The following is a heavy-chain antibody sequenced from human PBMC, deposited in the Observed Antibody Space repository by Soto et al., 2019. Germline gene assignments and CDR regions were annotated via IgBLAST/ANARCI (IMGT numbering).Heavy chain of an antibody. Sequence: TSETLSLTCIVSGESISGTIYYWGWIRQPPGKGLEWIGSIYYSGSTYYNPSLKSRVTISVDTSKNHFSLKLTSVTAADTAVYYCVRPGGSGWFYFDSWGQGSQVTVSS. CDR1: GESISGTIYY. J-gene: IGHJ4*02. CDR2: IYYSGST. CDR3: VRPGGSGWFYFDS. D-gene: IGHD6-13*01. V-gene: IGHV4-39*02.